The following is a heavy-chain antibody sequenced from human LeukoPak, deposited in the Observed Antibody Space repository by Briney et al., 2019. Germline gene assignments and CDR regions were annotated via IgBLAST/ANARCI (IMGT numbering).Heavy chain of an antibody. Sequence: PGGSLRLSCAASGFSFSKFAMHWVRQAPGRGLESVSGISYNGDGTYYANSVKGRFTISRDNSKNSLYLQMNSLRAEDTAVYYCASLRGYYDPRDYWGQGTLVTVSS. J-gene: IGHJ4*02. V-gene: IGHV3-64*01. CDR1: GFSFSKFA. CDR2: ISYNGDGT. CDR3: ASLRGYYDPRDY. D-gene: IGHD3-22*01.